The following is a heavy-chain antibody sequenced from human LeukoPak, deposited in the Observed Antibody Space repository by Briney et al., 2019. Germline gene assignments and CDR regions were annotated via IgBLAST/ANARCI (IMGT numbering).Heavy chain of an antibody. J-gene: IGHJ3*02. CDR2: IWYDGSNK. Sequence: PGGSLRLSCSASGFTFSTYGMHWVRQAPGKGLEWVAVIWYDGSNKNYADSVKGRFTISRDNSENTVYLQMNSLRVEDTALYYCARQYGRSGWFLSNHDAFDIWGQGRMVTVSS. D-gene: IGHD6-19*01. CDR1: GFTFSTYG. V-gene: IGHV3-33*01. CDR3: ARQYGRSGWFLSNHDAFDI.